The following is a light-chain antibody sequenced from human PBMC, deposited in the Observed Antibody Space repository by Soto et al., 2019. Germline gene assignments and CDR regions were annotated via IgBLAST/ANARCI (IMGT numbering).Light chain of an antibody. V-gene: IGKV3-15*01. Sequence: EIVVTQSPATLSVSPGERATLSCRASQSVRNNLAWYQQKPGQAPRLLIYSASAKATGIPARFSGSGSGTEFPLTINSLQSEYFAVYYCQQYNHWLSFGGGTKVEIK. CDR3: QQYNHWLS. CDR2: SAS. CDR1: QSVRNN. J-gene: IGKJ4*01.